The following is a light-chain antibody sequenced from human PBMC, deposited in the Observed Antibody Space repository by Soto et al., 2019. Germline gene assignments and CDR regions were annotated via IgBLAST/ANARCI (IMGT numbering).Light chain of an antibody. V-gene: IGLV2-8*01. CDR2: EVN. Sequence: QSALTQPPSASGSPGQSVTISCTGTSSDIGTYNYVSWYQQHPGTVPKPMIHEVNTQPSGVPDRFSGSKSGNTASLTFSGLQAEDEADYYCCSYTGSNDPAVFGGGTKLTVL. CDR3: CSYTGSNDPAV. J-gene: IGLJ3*02. CDR1: SSDIGTYNY.